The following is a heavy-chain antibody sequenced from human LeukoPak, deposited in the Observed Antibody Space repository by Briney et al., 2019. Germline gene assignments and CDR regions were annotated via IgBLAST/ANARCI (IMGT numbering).Heavy chain of an antibody. V-gene: IGHV4-39*07. J-gene: IGHJ4*02. CDR3: ARDRREYSSSSYFDY. Sequence: SETLSLTCTVSGGSISSSSYYWGWIRQPPGKGLEWIGSIYYSGSTYYNPSLKSRVTISVDTSKNQFSLKLSSVTAADTAVYCCARDRREYSSSSYFDYWGQGTLVTVSS. CDR2: IYYSGST. D-gene: IGHD6-6*01. CDR1: GGSISSSSYY.